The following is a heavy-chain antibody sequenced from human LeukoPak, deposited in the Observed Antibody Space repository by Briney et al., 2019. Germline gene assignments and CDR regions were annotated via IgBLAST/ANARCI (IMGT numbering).Heavy chain of an antibody. V-gene: IGHV1-46*01. CDR3: ARGSGGGYGGRYFDS. J-gene: IGHJ4*02. D-gene: IGHD5-12*01. CDR2: ITPSSGST. CDR1: VYTFTSYY. Sequence: ASVKVSCKASVYTFTSYYMHWVRQAPGQGLEWMGIITPSSGSTSYTQKFQGRVTMTRDTSTSTVYMELSSLRSEDTAVFYCARGSGGGYGGRYFDSWGQGTLVTVSS.